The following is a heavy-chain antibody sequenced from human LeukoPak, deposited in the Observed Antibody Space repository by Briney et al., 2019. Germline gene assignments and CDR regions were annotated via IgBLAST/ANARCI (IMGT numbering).Heavy chain of an antibody. V-gene: IGHV3-7*03. D-gene: IGHD3-3*01. CDR3: ARYSDFWSSIDY. CDR2: IKQDGSEK. CDR1: GFSSSSHW. Sequence: GGSLRLSCAASGFSSSSHWMFWVRQAPGSGLEWLTNIKQDGSEKSYVDSVKCRFTISRDNAKNSLYLQMNSLRAADTAISSCARYSDFWSSIDYWGQGTLVTVSS. J-gene: IGHJ4*02.